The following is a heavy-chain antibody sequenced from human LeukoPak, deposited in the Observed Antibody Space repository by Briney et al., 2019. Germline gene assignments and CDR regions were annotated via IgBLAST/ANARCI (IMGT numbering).Heavy chain of an antibody. CDR3: ANGIVVVPAAYFFDY. Sequence: PGGSLRFSCAASGFTFSSYAMTWVRQAPGKGLEWVSSISGSGGNTYYADSVKGRFTISRDNSMNTLYLQMNSLRAEDTAVYYCANGIVVVPAAYFFDYWGQGTLVTVSS. V-gene: IGHV3-23*01. CDR2: ISGSGGNT. CDR1: GFTFSSYA. J-gene: IGHJ4*02. D-gene: IGHD2-2*01.